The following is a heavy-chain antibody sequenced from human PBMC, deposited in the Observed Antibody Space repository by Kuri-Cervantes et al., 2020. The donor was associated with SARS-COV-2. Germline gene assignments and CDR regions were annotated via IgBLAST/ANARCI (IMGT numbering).Heavy chain of an antibody. CDR3: ARGRIMITFGGVEPFDY. CDR1: GFTFSSYD. D-gene: IGHD3-16*01. V-gene: IGHV3-13*05. CDR2: IGTAGDP. J-gene: IGHJ4*02. Sequence: GESLKISCAASGFTFSSYDMHWVRQATGKGLEWVSAIGTAGDPYYPGSVRGRFTISRDNSKNTLYLQMNSLRAEDTAVYYCARGRIMITFGGVEPFDYWGQGILVTVSS.